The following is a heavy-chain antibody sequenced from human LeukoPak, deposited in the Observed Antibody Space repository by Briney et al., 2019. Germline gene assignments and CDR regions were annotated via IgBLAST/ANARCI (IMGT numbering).Heavy chain of an antibody. Sequence: GGSLRLSCAASGFTVSSNYMSWVRQAPGKGLEWVSVIYSGGSTYYADSVKGRFTISRDNSKNTLYLQMNSLRAEDTAVYYCARDFGFYDILTGYSSSIDYWGQGTLVTVSS. D-gene: IGHD3-9*01. CDR2: IYSGGST. J-gene: IGHJ4*02. CDR3: ARDFGFYDILTGYSSSIDY. CDR1: GFTVSSNY. V-gene: IGHV3-53*01.